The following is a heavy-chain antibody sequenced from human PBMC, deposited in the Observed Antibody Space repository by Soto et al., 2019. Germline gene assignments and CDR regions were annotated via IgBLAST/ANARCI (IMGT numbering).Heavy chain of an antibody. V-gene: IGHV4-34*01. Sequence: SETLSLTCAVYGGSFSGYYLSWIRQPPGKGLEWIGEINHSGSTNYNPSFKSRVTISIDTSKNQFSLKLSSVTATDTAVYYCARQRTTVVTRAYFDHWGQGALVTVYS. J-gene: IGHJ4*02. CDR1: GGSFSGYY. D-gene: IGHD2-21*02. CDR2: INHSGST. CDR3: ARQRTTVVTRAYFDH.